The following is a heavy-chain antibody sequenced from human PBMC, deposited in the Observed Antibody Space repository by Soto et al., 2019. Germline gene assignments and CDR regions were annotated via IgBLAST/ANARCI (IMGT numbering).Heavy chain of an antibody. CDR3: AKGGLGRFLEWLSPPRDYYGMDV. D-gene: IGHD3-3*01. CDR2: ISYDGSNK. V-gene: IGHV3-30*18. Sequence: QVQLVESGGGVVQPGRSLRLSCAASGFTFSSYGMHWVRQAPGKGLEWVAVISYDGSNKYYADSVKGRFTISRDNSKNTLYLKMNSLRAEDTAVYYCAKGGLGRFLEWLSPPRDYYGMDVWGQGTTVTVSS. CDR1: GFTFSSYG. J-gene: IGHJ6*02.